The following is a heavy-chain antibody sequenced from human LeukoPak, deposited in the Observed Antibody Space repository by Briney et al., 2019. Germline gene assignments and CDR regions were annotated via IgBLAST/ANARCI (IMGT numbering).Heavy chain of an antibody. D-gene: IGHD3-22*01. Sequence: ASVTVSCTASGYTFTSYGISWVRQAPGQGLDWMGWISAYNGNTNYAQKLQGRVTMTTDTSTSTAYMELRSLRSDDTAVYYCAREVDDSSGYYSDYWGQGTLVTVSS. CDR1: GYTFTSYG. CDR2: ISAYNGNT. CDR3: AREVDDSSGYYSDY. V-gene: IGHV1-18*01. J-gene: IGHJ4*02.